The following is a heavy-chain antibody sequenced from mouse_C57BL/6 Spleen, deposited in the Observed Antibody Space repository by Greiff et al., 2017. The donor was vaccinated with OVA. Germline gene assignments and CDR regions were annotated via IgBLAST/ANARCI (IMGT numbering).Heavy chain of an antibody. CDR2: ISDGGSYT. J-gene: IGHJ3*01. Sequence: EVHLVESGGGLVKPGGSLKLSCAASGFTFSSYAMSWVRQTPEKRLEWVATISDGGSYTYYPDNVKGRFTISRDNAKNNLYLQMSHLKSEDTAMYYCARGGELFAYWGQGTLVTVSA. V-gene: IGHV5-4*01. CDR3: ARGGELFAY. CDR1: GFTFSSYA.